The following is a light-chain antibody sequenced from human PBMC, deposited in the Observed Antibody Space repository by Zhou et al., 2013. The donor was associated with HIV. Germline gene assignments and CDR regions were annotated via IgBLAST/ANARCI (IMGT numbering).Light chain of an antibody. CDR3: QQYDTSPSYT. Sequence: EIVLTQSPGTLSLSPGERATLSCRASQSVSSNFLAWYQQKPGQAPRLLIYGASSRATGIPDRFSGSGSGTDFTLTISRLEPEDFAVYYCQQYDTSPSYTFGQGTKVGI. CDR1: QSVSSNF. CDR2: GAS. J-gene: IGKJ2*01. V-gene: IGKV3-20*01.